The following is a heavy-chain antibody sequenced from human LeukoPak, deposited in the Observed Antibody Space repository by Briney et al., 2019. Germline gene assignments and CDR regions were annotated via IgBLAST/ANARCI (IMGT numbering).Heavy chain of an antibody. D-gene: IGHD4-17*01. Sequence: GGSLRLSCAAWGFTLSSYGMHWVRQAPAKGLEWVAVIWYDGSNENYADSVKGRFTISRDNAKNLLYLQMNSLRAEDTAVYYCAREDTVTTLGSYYYYGMDVWGQGTTVTVSS. J-gene: IGHJ6*02. CDR3: AREDTVTTLGSYYYYGMDV. V-gene: IGHV3-33*01. CDR1: GFTLSSYG. CDR2: IWYDGSNE.